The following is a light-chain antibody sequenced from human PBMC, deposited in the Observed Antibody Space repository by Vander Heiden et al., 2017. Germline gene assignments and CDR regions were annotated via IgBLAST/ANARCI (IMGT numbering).Light chain of an antibody. CDR2: AAS. J-gene: IGKJ5*01. CDR3: QQYNNYPPT. V-gene: IGKV1D-16*01. CDR1: QDITSW. Sequence: DIQMTQSPLSLSASVGDSVSITCRASQDITSWVAWYQKKPGKAPKSLIYAASTLQNGVPSRFSGSGSGTDFTLTISSLQPEDFGFYYCQQYNNYPPTFGQGTRLEIK.